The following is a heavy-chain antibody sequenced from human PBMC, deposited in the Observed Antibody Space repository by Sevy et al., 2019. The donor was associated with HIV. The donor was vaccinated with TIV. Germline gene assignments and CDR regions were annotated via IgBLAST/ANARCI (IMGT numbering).Heavy chain of an antibody. Sequence: GESLKISCKGSGYSFTSYWIGWVRPIPRKGLELMGNINPGDSHARYSASFQGQVTISADKSINPAYLQWSSLKASDTAMYYCARLSTGIVGTHFDYWGQGTLVTVSS. V-gene: IGHV5-51*01. CDR3: ARLSTGIVGTHFDY. D-gene: IGHD1-26*01. CDR1: GYSFTSYW. J-gene: IGHJ4*02. CDR2: INPGDSHA.